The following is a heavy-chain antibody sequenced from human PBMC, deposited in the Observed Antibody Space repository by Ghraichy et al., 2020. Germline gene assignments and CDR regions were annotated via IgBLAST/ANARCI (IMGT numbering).Heavy chain of an antibody. Sequence: GESLNISCAASGFTFSYYWMTWVRQAPGKGPEWVANMDQDGSEKYYVDSVKGRFTISRDNAKNLLYLEMNSLGAEDTAVYYCARSVQLERVAPSSWAFDIWGQGTMVTFSS. CDR1: GFTFSYYW. D-gene: IGHD1-1*01. J-gene: IGHJ3*02. CDR3: ARSVQLERVAPSSWAFDI. V-gene: IGHV3-7*03. CDR2: MDQDGSEK.